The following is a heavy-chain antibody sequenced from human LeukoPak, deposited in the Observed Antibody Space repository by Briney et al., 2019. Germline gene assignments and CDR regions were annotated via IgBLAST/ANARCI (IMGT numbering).Heavy chain of an antibody. CDR2: IYYSGST. V-gene: IGHV4-59*01. CDR3: ARSRWLQFDLFDY. CDR1: GGSFSGYY. D-gene: IGHD5-24*01. J-gene: IGHJ4*02. Sequence: PSETLSLTCAVYGGSFSGYYWSWIRQPPGKGLEWIGYIYYSGSTNYNPSLKSRVTISVDTSKNQFSLKLSSVTAADTAVYYCARSRWLQFDLFDYWGQGTLVTVSS.